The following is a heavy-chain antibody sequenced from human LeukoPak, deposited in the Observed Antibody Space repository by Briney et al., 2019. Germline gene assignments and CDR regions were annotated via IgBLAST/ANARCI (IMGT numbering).Heavy chain of an antibody. D-gene: IGHD3-10*01. J-gene: IGHJ5*02. CDR1: GFTFSSYD. CDR3: ARGIVRRLWFGELLKGGSRNWFDP. CDR2: IRYDGSNK. Sequence: QTGGSLRLSCAASGFTFSSYDMHWVRQAPGLGPEWVAFIRYDGSNKYYADSVKGRFTISRDNSKNTLYLQMNSLRAEDTAVYYCARGIVRRLWFGELLKGGSRNWFDPWGQGTLVTVSS. V-gene: IGHV3-30*02.